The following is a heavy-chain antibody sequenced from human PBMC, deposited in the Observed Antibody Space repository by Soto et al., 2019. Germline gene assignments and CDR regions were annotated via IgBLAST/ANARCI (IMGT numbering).Heavy chain of an antibody. Sequence: ASVKVSCKAFGYTFTSYDINWVRQATGQGLERMGWMNPNSGNTGYAQKFQGRVTMTRNTSISTAYMELSSLRSEDTAVYYCARGYYYGSGSYYITYYYYGMDVWGQGTTVTVSS. CDR2: MNPNSGNT. D-gene: IGHD3-10*01. V-gene: IGHV1-8*01. J-gene: IGHJ6*02. CDR3: ARGYYYGSGSYYITYYYYGMDV. CDR1: GYTFTSYD.